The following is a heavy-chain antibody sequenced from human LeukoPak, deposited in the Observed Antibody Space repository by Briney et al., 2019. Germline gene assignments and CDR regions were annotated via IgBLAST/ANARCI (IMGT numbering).Heavy chain of an antibody. CDR2: IYSSGSA. CDR3: ARYRDYYDT. D-gene: IGHD3-22*01. V-gene: IGHV4-59*08. CDR1: GASINNNL. J-gene: IGHJ4*01. Sequence: SETLSLTCTVSGASINNNLWTWIRQPPGKGLEWIGYIYSSGSANYNPSLKSRVIISGDTSKNQISLNLTSVTAADTAVYFCARYRDYYDTWGHGTLVTVSS.